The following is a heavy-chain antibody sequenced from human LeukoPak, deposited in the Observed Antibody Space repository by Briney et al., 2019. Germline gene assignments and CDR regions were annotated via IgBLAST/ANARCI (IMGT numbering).Heavy chain of an antibody. V-gene: IGHV4-39*07. CDR2: IYYSGST. CDR3: ARQLGDRLLFDY. Sequence: SETLSLTCTVSGGSISRSRDYWGWIRQPPGKGLEWIGSIYYSGSTYSNPSLKSRVTISGDTSKNRFSLKLSSVTAADTAMYYCARQLGDRLLFDYWGQGTLVTVSS. CDR1: GGSISRSRDY. D-gene: IGHD2-21*01. J-gene: IGHJ4*02.